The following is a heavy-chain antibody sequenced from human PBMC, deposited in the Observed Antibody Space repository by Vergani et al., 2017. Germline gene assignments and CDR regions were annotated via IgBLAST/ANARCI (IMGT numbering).Heavy chain of an antibody. CDR1: GYTFTSYD. CDR3: ARGLYYYDSSGYYYDYYYMDV. V-gene: IGHV1-8*01. CDR2: TNPNSGNT. Sequence: QVQLVQSGAEVKKPGASVKVSCKASGYTFTSYDINWVRQATGQGLEWMGWTNPNSGNTGYAQKFQGRVTMTRNTSISTAYMELSSLRSEDMAVYYCARGLYYYDSSGYYYDYYYMDVWGKGTTVTVSS. J-gene: IGHJ6*03. D-gene: IGHD3-22*01.